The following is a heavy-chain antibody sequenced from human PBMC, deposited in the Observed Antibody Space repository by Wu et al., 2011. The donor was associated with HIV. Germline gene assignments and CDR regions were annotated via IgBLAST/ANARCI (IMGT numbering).Heavy chain of an antibody. J-gene: IGHJ4*02. CDR1: GYSFSGYY. CDR3: ARGRIPAAVPEFDY. Sequence: QVQVVQSGAEVTKPGASVKVSCQASGYSFSGYYLHWVRQAPGHGLHYVGWIDPKTGGTNYAQNFQGRVTLTRDTSIATGFMELTSLKSDDTAIYYCARGRIPAAVPEFDYWGQGTLVTVSS. CDR2: IDPKTGGT. V-gene: IGHV1-2*02. D-gene: IGHD6-13*01.